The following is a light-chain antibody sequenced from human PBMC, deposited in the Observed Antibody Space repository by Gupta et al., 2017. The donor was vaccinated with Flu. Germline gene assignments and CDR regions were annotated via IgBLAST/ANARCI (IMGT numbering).Light chain of an antibody. CDR2: DDR. CDR3: QVWDSSSEHYV. Sequence: SYVVTQPPSVSVAPGQTARITCGGNNIGGNSVHWYQQKPGQAPVLVVYDDRDRPSGIPERFSGSNSGNTATLAISRVEAGDEADYYCQVWDSSSEHYVFGTGTKVTVL. V-gene: IGLV3-21*02. CDR1: NIGGNS. J-gene: IGLJ1*01.